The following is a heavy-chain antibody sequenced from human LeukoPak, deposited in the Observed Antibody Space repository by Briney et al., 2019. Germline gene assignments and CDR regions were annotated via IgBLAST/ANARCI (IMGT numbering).Heavy chain of an antibody. Sequence: HAGGSLRLSCAASGFTFSSYDMHWVRQATGKGLEWVSAIGTAGDTYYPGSVKGRFTISRENAKNSLYLQMNSLRAGDTAVYYCARGMVGNIVVVPAAENFDYWGQGTLVTVSS. CDR1: GFTFSSYD. CDR2: IGTAGDT. J-gene: IGHJ4*02. V-gene: IGHV3-13*01. D-gene: IGHD2-2*01. CDR3: ARGMVGNIVVVPAAENFDY.